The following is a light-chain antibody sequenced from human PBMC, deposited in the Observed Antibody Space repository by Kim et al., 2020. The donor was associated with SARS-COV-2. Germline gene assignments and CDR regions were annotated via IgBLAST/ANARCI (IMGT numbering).Light chain of an antibody. V-gene: IGKV1-39*01. J-gene: IGKJ3*01. CDR1: QSISSH. Sequence: ASVGDRVTITCRTTQSISSHLNWYQQRPGRAPKLLVSAASTLQGGVPSRFSGSGSETDFTLTISSLQPEDFATYFCQQSYITPFTFGPGTKVDIK. CDR2: AAS. CDR3: QQSYITPFT.